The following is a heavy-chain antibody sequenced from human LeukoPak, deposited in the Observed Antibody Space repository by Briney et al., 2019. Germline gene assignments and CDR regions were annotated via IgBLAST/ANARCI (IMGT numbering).Heavy chain of an antibody. Sequence: ASVKVSCKASGYTFTSYDINWVRQATGQGLEWMGWMNPNSGNTGYAQKFQGRVTMTRNTSISTAYMELSSLRSEDTAVYYCARDQRQGGYYDILTGYLSNWFDPWGQGTLVTVSS. J-gene: IGHJ5*02. D-gene: IGHD3-9*01. CDR3: ARDQRQGGYYDILTGYLSNWFDP. CDR2: MNPNSGNT. CDR1: GYTFTSYD. V-gene: IGHV1-8*01.